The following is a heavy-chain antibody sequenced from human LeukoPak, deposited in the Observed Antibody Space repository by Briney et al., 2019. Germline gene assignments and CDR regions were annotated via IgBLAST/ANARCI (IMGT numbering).Heavy chain of an antibody. J-gene: IGHJ4*02. CDR1: GFTFTRYG. D-gene: IGHD6-19*01. Sequence: ASVKVSCKASGFTFTRYGITWVRQAPGQGLEWMGWISAYNGDTNYAQKLQGRVTMTRDPSTSTVYMELRSLSSDDTAVYYCARDPTNTSGRYADSDYWGQGTLVTVSS. V-gene: IGHV1-18*01. CDR3: ARDPTNTSGRYADSDY. CDR2: ISAYNGDT.